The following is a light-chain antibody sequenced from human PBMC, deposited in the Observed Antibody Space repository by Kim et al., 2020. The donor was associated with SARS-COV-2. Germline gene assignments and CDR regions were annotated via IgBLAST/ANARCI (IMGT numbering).Light chain of an antibody. CDR3: QSYDSSLSGSV. V-gene: IGLV1-40*01. Sequence: QRVTSSCTGSSSNIGAGYAVHWYQQLPGTAPKLLIYGNSNRPSGVPDRFSGSKSGTSASLAITGLQAEDEADYYCQSYDSSLSGSVFGGGTQLTVL. CDR2: GNS. J-gene: IGLJ2*01. CDR1: SSNIGAGYA.